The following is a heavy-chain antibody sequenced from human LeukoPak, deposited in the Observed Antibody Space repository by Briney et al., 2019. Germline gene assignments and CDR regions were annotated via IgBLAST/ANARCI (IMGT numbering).Heavy chain of an antibody. V-gene: IGHV3-64*04. CDR3: AKDRPLSAWFGVPNAGDFDY. Sequence: PGGSLRLSCSASGFTFSRYIVHWVRQAPGKGLEYVSAISSNGGSTYYADSVKGRFTTSRDNSKNTLYLQMNSLRAEDTAVYYCAKDRPLSAWFGVPNAGDFDYWGQGTLVTVSS. CDR2: ISSNGGST. CDR1: GFTFSRYI. D-gene: IGHD3-10*01. J-gene: IGHJ4*02.